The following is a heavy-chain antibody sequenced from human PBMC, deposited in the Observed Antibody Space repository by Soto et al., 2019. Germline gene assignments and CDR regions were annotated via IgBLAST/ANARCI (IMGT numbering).Heavy chain of an antibody. CDR2: INAGNGNT. Sequence: QVQLVQSGAEVKKPGASVKVSCKASGYTFTSYAMHWVRQAPGQRLEWMGWINAGNGNTKYSQKFQGRVTITRDTSASTAYMELSRLTFDDTAVYYCAREITSSWMDVWGQGTTVTVSS. V-gene: IGHV1-3*01. CDR1: GYTFTSYA. J-gene: IGHJ6*02. CDR3: AREITSSWMDV. D-gene: IGHD6-13*01.